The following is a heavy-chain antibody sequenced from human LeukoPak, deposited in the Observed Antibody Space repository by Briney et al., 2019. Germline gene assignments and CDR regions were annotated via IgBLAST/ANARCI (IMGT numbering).Heavy chain of an antibody. D-gene: IGHD3-22*01. J-gene: IGHJ4*02. V-gene: IGHV4-38-2*02. CDR2: IYHSGST. Sequence: PSETLSLTCTVSGYSISSGYYWGWIRQPPGKGLEWIGSIYHSGSTYYNPSLKSRVTISVDTSKNQFSLKLSSVTAADTAVYYCAREDPAKTGDSSGYYYALLDYWGQGTLVTVSS. CDR1: GYSISSGYY. CDR3: AREDPAKTGDSSGYYYALLDY.